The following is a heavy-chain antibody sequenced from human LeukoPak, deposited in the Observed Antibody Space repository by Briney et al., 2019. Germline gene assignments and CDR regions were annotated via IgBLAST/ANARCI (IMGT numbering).Heavy chain of an antibody. CDR3: AKAHPGFDY. V-gene: IGHV3-43*02. J-gene: IGHJ4*02. CDR2: ISGDGGST. CDR1: GFTFDDYA. Sequence: PGGSLRLSCAASGFTFDDYAMHWVRQAPGKGLEWVSLISGDGGSTYYADSVKGRFTISRDNSKNSLYLQMNSLRADDTAVYYCAKAHPGFDYWGQGTLVTVSS.